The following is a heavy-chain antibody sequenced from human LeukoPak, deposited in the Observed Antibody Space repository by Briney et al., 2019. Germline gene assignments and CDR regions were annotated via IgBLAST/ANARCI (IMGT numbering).Heavy chain of an antibody. D-gene: IGHD6-13*01. CDR2: ISAYNGNT. Sequence: ASEKVSCKASGYTFTSYGISWVRQAPVQGLEWMGWISAYNGNTNYAQKLQGRVTMTTDTSTSTAYMELRSLRSDDTAVYYCARGSGYSSNWEAFDIWGQGTMVTVSS. J-gene: IGHJ3*02. V-gene: IGHV1-18*01. CDR3: ARGSGYSSNWEAFDI. CDR1: GYTFTSYG.